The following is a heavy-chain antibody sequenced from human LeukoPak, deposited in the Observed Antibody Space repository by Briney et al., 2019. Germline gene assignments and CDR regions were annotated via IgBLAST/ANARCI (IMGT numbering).Heavy chain of an antibody. V-gene: IGHV4-39*01. CDR3: ARPGTIFGVVPTHWYFDL. Sequence: SETLSLTCTVSGGSISSSSYYWGWIRQPPGKGLEWIGSIYYSGSTYYNPSLKSRVTISVDTSKNQFSLKLSSVTAADTAVYYCARPGTIFGVVPTHWYFDLWGRGTLVTVSS. CDR2: IYYSGST. J-gene: IGHJ2*01. CDR1: GGSISSSSYY. D-gene: IGHD3-3*01.